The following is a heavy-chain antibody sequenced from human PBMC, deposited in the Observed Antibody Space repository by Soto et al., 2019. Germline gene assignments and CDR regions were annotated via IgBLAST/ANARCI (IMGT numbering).Heavy chain of an antibody. CDR2: FDPEDGET. D-gene: IGHD2-15*01. Sequence: ASVKVSCKVSGYTLTELSMHWVRQAPGKGLEWMGGFDPEDGETIYAQKFQGRVTMTEDTSTDTAYMELSSLRSEDTAVYYCATGFAGDCSGGSCYSVLALARMDVCGQGTTVTVSS. J-gene: IGHJ6*02. V-gene: IGHV1-24*01. CDR3: ATGFAGDCSGGSCYSVLALARMDV. CDR1: GYTLTELS.